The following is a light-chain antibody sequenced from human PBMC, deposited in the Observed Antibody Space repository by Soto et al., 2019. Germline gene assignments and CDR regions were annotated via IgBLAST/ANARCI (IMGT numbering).Light chain of an antibody. CDR1: QSVSSNY. CDR2: AAS. Sequence: EIVLTQSPGTLSLSPGDGATLSCRASQSVSSNYLAWYQLKPGQAPRLLIYAASFRATGIPDRFSGSGSGTDFTVTIRRLEPEDFAMYFCHQYGSSPRTFGQGTKVEIK. V-gene: IGKV3-20*01. J-gene: IGKJ1*01. CDR3: HQYGSSPRT.